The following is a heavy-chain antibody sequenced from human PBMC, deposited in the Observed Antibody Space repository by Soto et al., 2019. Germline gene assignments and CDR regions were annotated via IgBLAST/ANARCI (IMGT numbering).Heavy chain of an antibody. J-gene: IGHJ5*02. V-gene: IGHV4-34*01. D-gene: IGHD2-21*02. Sequence: SETLSLTCAVYGGSFSGYYWSWIRQPPGKGLEWIGEINHSGSTNYNPSLKSRVTISVDTSKNQFSLKLSSVTAADTAVYYCARGLSPDDIFKHIVVVTAACWFDPWGQGTPVTVSS. CDR2: INHSGST. CDR3: ARGLSPDDIFKHIVVVTAACWFDP. CDR1: GGSFSGYY.